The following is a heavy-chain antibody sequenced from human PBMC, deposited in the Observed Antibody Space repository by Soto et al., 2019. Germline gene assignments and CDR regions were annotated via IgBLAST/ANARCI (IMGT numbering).Heavy chain of an antibody. CDR3: GKGGDSSSWKNWFDP. J-gene: IGHJ5*02. CDR1: GFTFSNYA. CDR2: ISGSGSSI. V-gene: IGHV3-23*01. Sequence: EVQLLESGGGLVQPGGSLRLSCAASGFTFSNYAMTWVRQAPGKGLEWVSGISGSGSSIYYADSVKGRFTISRDNSKNTLYLQKNSLRAEDTDVYYCGKGGDSSSWKNWFDPWGQGTLVTVSS. D-gene: IGHD6-13*01.